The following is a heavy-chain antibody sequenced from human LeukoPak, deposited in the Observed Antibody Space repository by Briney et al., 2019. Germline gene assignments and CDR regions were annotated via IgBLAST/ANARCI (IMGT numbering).Heavy chain of an antibody. CDR2: IIPIFGTA. Sequence: VASVKVSCKASGGTLSSYAISWVRQAPGQGLEWMGGIIPIFGTANYAQKFQGRVTITTDESTSTAYMELSSLRSEDTAVYYCARDRRSDGDYISFDYWGQGTLVTVSS. J-gene: IGHJ4*02. D-gene: IGHD4-17*01. CDR1: GGTLSSYA. V-gene: IGHV1-69*05. CDR3: ARDRRSDGDYISFDY.